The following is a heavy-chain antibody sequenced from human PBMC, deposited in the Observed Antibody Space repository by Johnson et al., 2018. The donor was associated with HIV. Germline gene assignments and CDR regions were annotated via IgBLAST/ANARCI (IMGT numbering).Heavy chain of an antibody. Sequence: QVQLVESGGGVVQPGRSLRLSCAVSGFTFSSYGMHWVRRAPGKGLEWVAVISYDGSNKYYADSVKGRFTISRDNSKNTLYLQMNSLRAEDTAVYYCARGGYYYDSYDAFDIWGQGTMVTVSS. D-gene: IGHD3-22*01. J-gene: IGHJ3*02. CDR2: ISYDGSNK. CDR1: GFTFSSYG. CDR3: ARGGYYYDSYDAFDI. V-gene: IGHV3-30*03.